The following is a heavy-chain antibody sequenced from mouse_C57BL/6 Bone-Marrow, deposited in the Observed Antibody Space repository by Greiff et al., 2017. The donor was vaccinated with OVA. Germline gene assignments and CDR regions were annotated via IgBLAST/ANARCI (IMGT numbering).Heavy chain of an antibody. CDR3: ARKGISYYGSSYWYFDV. Sequence: VQLVESGPGLVQPSQSLSITCTVSGFSLTSYGVHWVRQSPGKGLEWLGVIWSGGSTDYNAAFISRLSISKYNSKSQVFFKMNTRQAYDTAIYYCARKGISYYGSSYWYFDVWGTGTTVTVSS. J-gene: IGHJ1*03. CDR2: IWSGGST. V-gene: IGHV2-2*01. D-gene: IGHD1-1*01. CDR1: GFSLTSYG.